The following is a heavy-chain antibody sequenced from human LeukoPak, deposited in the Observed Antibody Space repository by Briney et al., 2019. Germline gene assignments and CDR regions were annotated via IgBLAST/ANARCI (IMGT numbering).Heavy chain of an antibody. CDR3: TTLYYYDTTGYYWRGFDY. CDR2: IYHSGST. J-gene: IGHJ4*02. CDR1: GGSISNSNW. Sequence: SETLSLTCAVSGGSISNSNWRSWVRQPPGKGLEWIGEIYHSGSTNYNPSLKSRVTITADTSKNQFSLELNSVTAAGTALYFCTTLYYYDTTGYYWRGFDYWGQGALVTVSS. V-gene: IGHV4-4*02. D-gene: IGHD3-22*01.